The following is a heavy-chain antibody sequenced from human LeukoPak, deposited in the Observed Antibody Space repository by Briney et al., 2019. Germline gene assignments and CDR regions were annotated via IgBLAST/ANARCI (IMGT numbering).Heavy chain of an antibody. CDR1: GFTFSSYS. CDR2: ISSSSSTI. CDR3: ASATGIAAAGSFDY. Sequence: GGSLRLSCAASGFTFSSYSMNWVRQAPGKGLEWVSYISSSSSTIYYADSVKGRFTISRDNAKNSLYLQMNSLRAEDTAVYYCASATGIAAAGSFDYWGQGTLVTVSS. D-gene: IGHD6-13*01. V-gene: IGHV3-48*04. J-gene: IGHJ4*02.